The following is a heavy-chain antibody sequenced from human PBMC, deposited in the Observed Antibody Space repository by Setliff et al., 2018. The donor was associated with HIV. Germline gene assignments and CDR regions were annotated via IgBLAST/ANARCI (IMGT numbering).Heavy chain of an antibody. V-gene: IGHV1-18*01. J-gene: IGHJ6*03. CDR2: ISTYNGNT. CDR3: AREDTAPPDYYYSYMDV. D-gene: IGHD5-18*01. CDR1: GYTFTHYA. Sequence: ASVKVSCKTSGYTFTHYAVSWVRQAPGQGLEWMGWISTYNGNTNYALKLQGRVTMTTDTSTSTAYMEMRSLRSDDTAVYYCAREDTAPPDYYYSYMDVWGKGTTVTVSS.